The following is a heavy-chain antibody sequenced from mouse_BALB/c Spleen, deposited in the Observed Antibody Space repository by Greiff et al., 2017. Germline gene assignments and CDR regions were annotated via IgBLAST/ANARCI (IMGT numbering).Heavy chain of an antibody. J-gene: IGHJ4*01. CDR2: ISSGGST. D-gene: IGHD1-1*01. CDR3: ARGGYYYGSQYAMDY. Sequence: EVHLVESGGGLVKPGGSLKLSCAASGFTFSSYAMSWVRQTPEKRLEWVASISSGGSTYYPDSVKGRFTISRDNARNILYLQMSSLRSEDTAMYYCARGGYYYGSQYAMDYWGQGTSVTVSS. V-gene: IGHV5-6-5*01. CDR1: GFTFSSYA.